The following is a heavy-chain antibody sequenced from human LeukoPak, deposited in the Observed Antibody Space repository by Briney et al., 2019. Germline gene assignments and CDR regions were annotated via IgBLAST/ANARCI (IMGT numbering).Heavy chain of an antibody. J-gene: IGHJ4*02. CDR3: ARDYRLLWFGESRAYFDY. V-gene: IGHV3-74*01. CDR1: GFTFSSYW. CDR2: INSDGSST. D-gene: IGHD3-10*01. Sequence: GGSLRLSCAASGFTFSSYWMHWVRQAPGKGLVWVSRINSDGSSTSYADSVKGRFTISRDNAKNTLYLQMNSLRAEDTAVYYCARDYRLLWFGESRAYFDYWGQGTLVTVSS.